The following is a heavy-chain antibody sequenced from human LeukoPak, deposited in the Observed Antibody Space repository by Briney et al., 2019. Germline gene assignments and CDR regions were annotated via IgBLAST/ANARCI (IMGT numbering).Heavy chain of an antibody. Sequence: SETLSLTCTVSGGSISSSSYYWGWIRQPPGKGLEWIGSIYYSGSTYYNPSLKSRVTISVDTSKNQFSLKLSSVTAADTAVYYCARYAVVAGYYFDYWGQGTLVTVSS. CDR2: IYYSGST. D-gene: IGHD6-19*01. J-gene: IGHJ4*02. CDR1: GGSISSSSYY. V-gene: IGHV4-39*07. CDR3: ARYAVVAGYYFDY.